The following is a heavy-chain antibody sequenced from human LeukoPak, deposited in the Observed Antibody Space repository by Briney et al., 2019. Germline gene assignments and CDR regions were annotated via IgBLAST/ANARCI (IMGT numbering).Heavy chain of an antibody. CDR3: ATGRDYDAYYFDY. V-gene: IGHV3-20*04. D-gene: IGHD3-16*01. J-gene: IGHJ4*02. CDR1: GFTFSRHG. CDR2: INWNGGST. Sequence: PGGSLRLSCAASGFTFSRHGMHWVRQAPGKGLEWVSGINWNGGSTGYADSVKGRFTISRDNAKNSLYLQMNSLRAEDTAVYYCATGRDYDAYYFDYWGQGTLVTVSS.